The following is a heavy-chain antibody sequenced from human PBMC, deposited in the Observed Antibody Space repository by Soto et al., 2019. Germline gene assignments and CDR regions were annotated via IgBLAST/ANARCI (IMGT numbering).Heavy chain of an antibody. J-gene: IGHJ6*02. Sequence: SVKVSCKASGGTFSSYAISWVRQAPGQGLEWMGGIIPIFGTANYAQKFQGRVTITADESTSTAYMELSSLRSEDTAVYYCARDRGYCSSTSCYENGMDVWGQGTTVTV. D-gene: IGHD2-2*01. CDR1: GGTFSSYA. CDR3: ARDRGYCSSTSCYENGMDV. V-gene: IGHV1-69*13. CDR2: IIPIFGTA.